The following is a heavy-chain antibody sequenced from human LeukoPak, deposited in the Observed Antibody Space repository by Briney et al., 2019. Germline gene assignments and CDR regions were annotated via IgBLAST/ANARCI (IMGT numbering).Heavy chain of an antibody. CDR2: ISDSGDNT. V-gene: IGHV3-23*01. J-gene: IGHJ4*02. Sequence: PGGSLRLSCSASGFTFSSFGMTWVRQAPGKGLEWVSSISDSGDNTYYADSVRGRFTISRDNSENTLYLQVSSLRAEDTAVYYCATAYSMIMVAIPLYFGFWGQGTLVTVSS. D-gene: IGHD3-22*01. CDR3: ATAYSMIMVAIPLYFGF. CDR1: GFTFSSFG.